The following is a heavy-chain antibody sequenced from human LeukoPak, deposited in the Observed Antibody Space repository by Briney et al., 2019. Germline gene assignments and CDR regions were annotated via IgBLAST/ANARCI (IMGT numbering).Heavy chain of an antibody. CDR1: GGSISSYY. CDR2: IYYSGST. Sequence: SETLSLTCTVSGGSISSYYWSWIRQPPGKGLEWTGYIYYSGSTNYNPSLKSRVTISVDTSKNQFSLKLSSVTAADTAVYYCARASGSPSVFDYWGQGTLVTVSS. J-gene: IGHJ4*02. V-gene: IGHV4-59*01. CDR3: ARASGSPSVFDY. D-gene: IGHD1-26*01.